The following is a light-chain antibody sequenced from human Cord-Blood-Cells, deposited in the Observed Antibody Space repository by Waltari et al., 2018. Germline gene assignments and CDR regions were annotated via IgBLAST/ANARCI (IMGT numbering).Light chain of an antibody. CDR3: CSHAGSSTWV. CDR2: EGS. V-gene: IGLV2-23*01. J-gene: IGLJ3*02. Sequence: QSALTQPASVSGSPGQSITISCTGTSSDVGSYNLVSWYQQHPGKAPKLMIYEGSKRPAWVSNRFSGSKSGNTASLTISGLQAEDEADYYCCSHAGSSTWVFGGGTKLTVL. CDR1: SSDVGSYNL.